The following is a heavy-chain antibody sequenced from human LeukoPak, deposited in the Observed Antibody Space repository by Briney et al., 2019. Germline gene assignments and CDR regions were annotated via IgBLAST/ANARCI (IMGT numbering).Heavy chain of an antibody. CDR3: AILAGNPY. J-gene: IGHJ4*02. Sequence: GGSLRLSCAASGFTFSDYGIHWVRQAPGKGLEWVAVIWYDGSNKYYADSVKGRFTISRDNSENTLFLQMNSLRAEDTAVYYCAILAGNPYWGPGTLVTVSS. CDR1: GFTFSDYG. V-gene: IGHV3-33*01. D-gene: IGHD2-21*01. CDR2: IWYDGSNK.